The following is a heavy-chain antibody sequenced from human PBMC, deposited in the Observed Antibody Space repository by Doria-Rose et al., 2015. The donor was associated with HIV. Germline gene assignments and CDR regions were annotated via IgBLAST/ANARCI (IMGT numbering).Heavy chain of an antibody. V-gene: IGHV3-21*01. Sequence: VQLQESGGGLVRPGGSLRLSCATSGFTFSSHRINWVRQAPGKGLEWVSSISSTSAYINYADPVRGRFTISRDNARNSLYLQMDSLRAEDTAIYYCATGVTLDYWGQGTLVTVSS. CDR2: ISSTSAYI. J-gene: IGHJ4*02. CDR1: GFTFSSHR. D-gene: IGHD3-10*01. CDR3: ATGVTLDY.